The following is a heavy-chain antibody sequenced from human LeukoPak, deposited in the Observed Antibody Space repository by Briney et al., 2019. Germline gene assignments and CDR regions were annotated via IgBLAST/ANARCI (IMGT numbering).Heavy chain of an antibody. J-gene: IGHJ4*02. Sequence: GGSLRLSCAASGFTFSTYSLTWVRQAPGKGLEWVSGISWNSGSIGYADSVKGRFTISRDNAKNSLYLQMNSLRAEDTALYYCAKDESYYYDSSGQFDYWGQGTLVTVSS. CDR1: GFTFSTYS. CDR2: ISWNSGSI. CDR3: AKDESYYYDSSGQFDY. V-gene: IGHV3-9*01. D-gene: IGHD3-22*01.